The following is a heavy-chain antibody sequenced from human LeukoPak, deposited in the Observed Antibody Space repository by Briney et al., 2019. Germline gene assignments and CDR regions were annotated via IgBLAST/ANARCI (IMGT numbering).Heavy chain of an antibody. V-gene: IGHV1-69*04. D-gene: IGHD6-19*01. CDR3: ARDGRGAVAGTGFDY. Sequence: ASVKVSCKASGGTFSSYAISWVRQAPGQGLEWMGRIIPIFGIANYAQKFQGRVTITADKSTSTAYMELSSLRSEDTAVYYCARDGRGAVAGTGFDYWGQGTLVTVSS. J-gene: IGHJ4*02. CDR2: IIPIFGIA. CDR1: GGTFSSYA.